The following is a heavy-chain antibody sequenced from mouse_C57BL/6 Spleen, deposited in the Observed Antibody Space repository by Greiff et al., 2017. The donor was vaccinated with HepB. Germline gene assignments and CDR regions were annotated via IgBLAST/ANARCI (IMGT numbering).Heavy chain of an antibody. CDR3: ARGGLGNYAMDY. CDR1: GYTFTSYW. J-gene: IGHJ4*01. Sequence: QVQLQQPGAELVMPGASVKLSCKASGYTFTSYWMHWVKQRPGQGLEWIGEIDPSDSYTNYNQKFKGKSTLTVDKSSSTAYMQLSSLTSEDSAVYYRARGGLGNYAMDYWGQGTSVTVSS. CDR2: IDPSDSYT. D-gene: IGHD1-1*02. V-gene: IGHV1-69*01.